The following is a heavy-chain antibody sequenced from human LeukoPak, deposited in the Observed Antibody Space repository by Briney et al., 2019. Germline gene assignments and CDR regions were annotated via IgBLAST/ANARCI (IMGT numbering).Heavy chain of an antibody. Sequence: AGGSLRLSCAASGFTFSSYDMHWARQAPGKGLEWVAVISYDGSNKYYADSVKGRFTISRDNSKNTLYLEVNSLRPEDTAVYYCAKAEDRDGYSQFDYWGQGTLVTVSS. J-gene: IGHJ4*02. CDR2: ISYDGSNK. CDR3: AKAEDRDGYSQFDY. CDR1: GFTFSSYD. D-gene: IGHD5-24*01. V-gene: IGHV3-30*18.